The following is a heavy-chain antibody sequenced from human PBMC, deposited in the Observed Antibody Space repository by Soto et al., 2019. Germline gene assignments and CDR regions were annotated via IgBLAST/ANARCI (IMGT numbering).Heavy chain of an antibody. J-gene: IGHJ6*02. Sequence: GGSLRLSCAASGFTFSSYAMHWVRQAPGKGLEWVAVISYDGSNKYYADSVKGRFTISRDNSKNTLYLQMNSLRAEDTAVYYCARDTSAPDIVYYGMDVWGQGTTVTVSS. CDR3: ARDTSAPDIVYYGMDV. V-gene: IGHV3-30-3*01. D-gene: IGHD2-15*01. CDR2: ISYDGSNK. CDR1: GFTFSSYA.